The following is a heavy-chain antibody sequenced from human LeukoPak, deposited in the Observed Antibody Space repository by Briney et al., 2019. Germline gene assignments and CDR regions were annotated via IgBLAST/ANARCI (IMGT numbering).Heavy chain of an antibody. V-gene: IGHV1-2*02. CDR2: INPKSGVT. Sequence: ASVKVSCKASGYTFTSYVISWVRQAPGQGLEWMGWINPKSGVTEYGQKFQGRVTVTRDTSISTAYMELTRLTSDDTAVYYCSRDVTGDGLVYLDYWGLGTLVTVSS. CDR1: GYTFTSYV. CDR3: SRDVTGDGLVYLDY. D-gene: IGHD7-27*01. J-gene: IGHJ4*02.